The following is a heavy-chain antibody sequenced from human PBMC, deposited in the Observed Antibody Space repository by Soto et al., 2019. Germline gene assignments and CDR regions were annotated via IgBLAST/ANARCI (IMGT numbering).Heavy chain of an antibody. CDR2: ISSASSIM. CDR1: GFIFSDYY. J-gene: IGHJ1*01. CDR3: ARIAS. D-gene: IGHD3-22*01. V-gene: IGHV3-11*01. Sequence: QVQLVESGGGLVKPGGSLRLSCETSGFIFSDYYMNGFRQAPGKGLEWVSYISSASSIMYYADSVKGRFTISRDNAKSSLYLHMNSLRVEDTAVYYCARIASWGQGTLVTVSS.